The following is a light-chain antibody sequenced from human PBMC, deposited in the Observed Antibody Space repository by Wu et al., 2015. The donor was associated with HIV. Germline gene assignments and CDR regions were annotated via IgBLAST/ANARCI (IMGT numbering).Light chain of an antibody. CDR1: QTPNSHY. CDR2: GAS. J-gene: IGKJ4*01. V-gene: IGKV3-20*01. CDR3: QFYGHSLL. Sequence: EIVLTQSPGTLSLSPGGRATLSCRASQTPNSHYFAWYQQKPGQAPRLLIFGASSRASGVPDKFIGSVSGTDFTLTISSLEPEDFAVYYCQFYGHSLLFGGGTKVDIK.